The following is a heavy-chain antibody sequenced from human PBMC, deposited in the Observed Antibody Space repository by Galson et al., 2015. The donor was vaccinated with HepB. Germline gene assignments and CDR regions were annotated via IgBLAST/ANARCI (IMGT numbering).Heavy chain of an antibody. V-gene: IGHV3-30*04. D-gene: IGHD2-21*02. J-gene: IGHJ1*01. CDR3: VESGGSDGNPFVY. CDR2: ISYDGSNN. CDR1: GFYFSSYT. Sequence: FLRLSCAASGFYFSSYTMHWVRQAPGKGLEWVALISYDGSNNYYADSVKGRFTIYRDNSKNTLYLQMNSLRTENTAVYYCVESGGSDGNPFVYWGQGTLVTVST.